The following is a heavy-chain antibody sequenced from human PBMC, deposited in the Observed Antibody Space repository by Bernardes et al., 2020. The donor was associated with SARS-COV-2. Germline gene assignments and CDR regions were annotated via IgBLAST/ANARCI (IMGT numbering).Heavy chain of an antibody. CDR3: ARRRRDGYNYFDY. V-gene: IGHV5-51*01. CDR2: NYSGDSDT. J-gene: IGHJ4*02. Sequence: GESLKISCKGSGYSFTSYWIGWVRQMPGKGLELMGINYSGDSDTRYSPSFQGQVTISADKSITTAYLQWSSLKASDTAMYYCARRRRDGYNYFDYWGQGTLVTVSS. CDR1: GYSFTSYW. D-gene: IGHD5-12*01.